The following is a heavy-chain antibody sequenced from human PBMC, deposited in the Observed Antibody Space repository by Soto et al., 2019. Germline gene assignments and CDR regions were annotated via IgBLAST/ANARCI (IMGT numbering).Heavy chain of an antibody. Sequence: QITLKESGPTLVKPTQTLTLTCTFSGFSLSTSGVGVGWIRQPPGKALEWLALIYWDDDKRYSPSLKTRFTITKDTSKNQMVLTMINMDPLETATYYCAHAMHDSSGYYYVFDYWGQGALVTVSS. CDR2: IYWDDDK. CDR1: GFSLSTSGVG. V-gene: IGHV2-5*02. D-gene: IGHD3-22*01. CDR3: AHAMHDSSGYYYVFDY. J-gene: IGHJ4*02.